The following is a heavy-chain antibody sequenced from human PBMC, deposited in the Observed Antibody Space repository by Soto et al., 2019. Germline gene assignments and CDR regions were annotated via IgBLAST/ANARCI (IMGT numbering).Heavy chain of an antibody. CDR2: LNSDGSRK. CDR1: GFTFNTYW. J-gene: IGHJ6*02. Sequence: EVQLVASGGGLVQPGGSLRLSCAASGFTFNTYWMHWVRQAPGRGLVWVSRLNSDGSRKYYGDSMKGRFTISRDNADNTVYLQMNSLRDEDTAVYFCVRGFKNYYAMYVWGQGTTVTFSS. CDR3: VRGFKNYYAMYV. V-gene: IGHV3-74*01.